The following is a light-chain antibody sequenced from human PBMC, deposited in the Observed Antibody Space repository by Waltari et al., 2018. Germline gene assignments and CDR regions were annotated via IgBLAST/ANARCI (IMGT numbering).Light chain of an antibody. CDR2: GAF. V-gene: IGKV3-20*01. J-gene: IGKJ4*01. CDR3: QEFGGS. Sequence: ETLLTQSPATLSLSPGERATLFCRAAQSLCSSYLAWYQHKPGQAPRLLIYGAFTRAPGIPDRFRGSGSGTDFTLTITRLEPEDFAVYYCQEFGGSFGGGTKVEIK. CDR1: QSLCSSY.